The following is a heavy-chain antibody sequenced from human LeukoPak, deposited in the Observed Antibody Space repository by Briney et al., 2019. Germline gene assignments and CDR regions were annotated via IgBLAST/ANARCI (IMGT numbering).Heavy chain of an antibody. CDR2: INHSGST. J-gene: IGHJ4*02. Sequence: SETLSLTCAVYGGSFSGYYWSWIRLPPGKGLEWIGEINHSGSTNYNPSLKSRVTISVDTSKNQFSLKLSSVTAADTAVYYCARAPGQWLAYFDYWGQGTLVTVSS. V-gene: IGHV4-34*01. CDR1: GGSFSGYY. D-gene: IGHD6-19*01. CDR3: ARAPGQWLAYFDY.